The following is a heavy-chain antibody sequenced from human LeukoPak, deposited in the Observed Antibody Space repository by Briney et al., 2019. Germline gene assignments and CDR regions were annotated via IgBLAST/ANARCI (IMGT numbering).Heavy chain of an antibody. CDR2: ISYDGSNK. CDR1: GFTFSSYA. CDR3: ARAYDSSGYYYGGVVDY. V-gene: IGHV3-30*01. Sequence: PGGSLRLSCAASGFTFSSYAMHWVRQAPGKGLEWVAVISYDGSNKYYADSVKGRFTISRDNSKNTLYLQMNSLRAEDTAVYYYARAYDSSGYYYGGVVDYWGQGTLVTVSS. D-gene: IGHD3-22*01. J-gene: IGHJ4*02.